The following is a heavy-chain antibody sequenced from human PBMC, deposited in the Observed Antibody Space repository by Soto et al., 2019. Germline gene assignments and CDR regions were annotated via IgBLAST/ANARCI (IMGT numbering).Heavy chain of an antibody. CDR2: IYYSGST. CDR1: GGSISSGGYY. D-gene: IGHD2-2*01. V-gene: IGHV4-31*03. CDR3: ARAQGSDIVVVPGFDY. J-gene: IGHJ4*02. Sequence: TLSLTCTVSGGSISSGGYYWSWIRQHPGKGLEWIGYIYYSGSTYYNPSLKSRVTISVDTSKNQFSLKLSSVTAADTAVYYCARAQGSDIVVVPGFDYWGQGTLVTVSS.